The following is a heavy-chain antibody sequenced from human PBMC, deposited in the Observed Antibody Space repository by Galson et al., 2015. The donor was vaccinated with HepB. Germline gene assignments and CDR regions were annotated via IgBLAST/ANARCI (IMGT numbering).Heavy chain of an antibody. CDR1: GFSFPTYW. CDR2: IYPGDSDT. J-gene: IGHJ3*02. CDR3: ARPANNWHDRSGYALDI. V-gene: IGHV5-51*03. D-gene: IGHD3-22*01. Sequence: QSGAEVKKSGESLKISCKGSGFSFPTYWIGWVRQMPGKGLEWMGIIYPGDSDTRYSPSFQGQVTVSVDKSINTAYLQWSSLKASDTAMYYCARPANNWHDRSGYALDIWGQGTMVTVSS.